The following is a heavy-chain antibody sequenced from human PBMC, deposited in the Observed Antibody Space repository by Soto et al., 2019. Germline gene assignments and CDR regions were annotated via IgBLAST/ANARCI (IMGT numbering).Heavy chain of an antibody. CDR3: ARDRGVDTAMAPHQGGMDV. CDR1: GGTSSSYA. CDR2: IIPIFVTA. V-gene: IGHV1-69*01. D-gene: IGHD5-18*01. Sequence: QVQLVQSGAEVKKPGSSVKVSCKASGGTSSSYAITWVGQAPGQGLEGMGGIIPIFVTANYAQKFQGRVTITADESTSTAYMELSSLRSEDTAVYYCARDRGVDTAMAPHQGGMDVWGQGTTVTVSS. J-gene: IGHJ6*02.